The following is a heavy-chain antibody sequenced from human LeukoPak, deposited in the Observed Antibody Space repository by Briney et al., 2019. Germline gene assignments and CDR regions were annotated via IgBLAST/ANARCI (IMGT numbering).Heavy chain of an antibody. V-gene: IGHV3-30*18. CDR3: AKPYSYGSYYFDY. CDR2: ISYDGSDK. CDR1: VFTFSSYG. J-gene: IGHJ4*02. Sequence: GRSLRLSCAASVFTFSSYGIHWVRQTPGKGLEWVAVISYDGSDKYYADSVKGRFTISRDNSENTLYLQMNSLRTEDTAVYYCAKPYSYGSYYFDYWGQGTLVTVSS. D-gene: IGHD5-18*01.